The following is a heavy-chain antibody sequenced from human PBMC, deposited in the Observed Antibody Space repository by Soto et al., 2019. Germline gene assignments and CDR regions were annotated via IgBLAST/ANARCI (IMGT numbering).Heavy chain of an antibody. CDR2: INSDGSRP. CDR1: GFTFSSYW. J-gene: IGHJ4*02. V-gene: IGHV3-74*01. CDR3: VRTSLVVAAATREDY. D-gene: IGHD2-15*01. Sequence: EVQLVESGGGLVQPGGSLRLSCAASGFTFSSYWIHWVRQAPGKGLVWVSRINSDGSRPSYADSVKGRFTISRDNAKNTLYLQMNSLRAEDTAVYYCVRTSLVVAAATREDYWGQGPLVTVSS.